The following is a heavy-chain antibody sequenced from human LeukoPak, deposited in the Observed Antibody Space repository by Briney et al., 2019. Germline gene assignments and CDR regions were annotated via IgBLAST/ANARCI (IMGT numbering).Heavy chain of an antibody. CDR1: GFTFSSYS. CDR3: AKSDGGNSGFDY. J-gene: IGHJ4*02. D-gene: IGHD4-23*01. V-gene: IGHV3-48*01. Sequence: GGSLRLSCAASGFTFSSYSMNWVRQAPGKGLEWVSYISSSSSTIYYADSVKGRFTISRDNAKNSLYLQVNSLRAEDMALYYCAKSDGGNSGFDYWGQGTLVTVSS. CDR2: ISSSSSTI.